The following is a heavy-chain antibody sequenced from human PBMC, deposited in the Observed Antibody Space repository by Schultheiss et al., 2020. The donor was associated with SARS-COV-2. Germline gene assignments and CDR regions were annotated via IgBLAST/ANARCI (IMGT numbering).Heavy chain of an antibody. V-gene: IGHV4-38-2*02. Sequence: SQTLSLTCAVYGGSFSGYYWGWIRQPPGKGLEWIGSIYHSGSTYYNPSLKSRVTISVDTSKNQFSLKLSSVTAADTAVYYCARDISYPTAAPVFDPWGQGTLVTVSS. CDR2: IYHSGST. D-gene: IGHD6-25*01. CDR3: ARDISYPTAAPVFDP. CDR1: GGSFSGYY. J-gene: IGHJ5*02.